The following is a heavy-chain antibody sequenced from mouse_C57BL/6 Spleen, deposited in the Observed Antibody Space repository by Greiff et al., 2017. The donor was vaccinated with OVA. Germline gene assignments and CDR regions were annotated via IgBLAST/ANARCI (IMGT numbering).Heavy chain of an antibody. Sequence: QVQLQQSGPELVKPGASVKISCKASGYAFSSSWMNWVKQRPGKGLEWIGRIYPGDGDTNYNGKFKGKATLTADKSSSTAYMQLSSLTSEDSAVYFCARGGVITTVVGLDYWGQGTTLTVSS. D-gene: IGHD1-1*01. V-gene: IGHV1-82*01. CDR3: ARGGVITTVVGLDY. J-gene: IGHJ2*01. CDR1: GYAFSSSW. CDR2: IYPGDGDT.